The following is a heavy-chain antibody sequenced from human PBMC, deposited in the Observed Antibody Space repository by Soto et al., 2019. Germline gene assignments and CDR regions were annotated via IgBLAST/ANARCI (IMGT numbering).Heavy chain of an antibody. V-gene: IGHV4-31*03. CDR1: GVSINSGGYY. CDR2: IYYTGHT. J-gene: IGHJ3*02. D-gene: IGHD1-1*01. CDR3: ARGSQLEIHELDI. Sequence: QVQLQESGPGLVKPSQTLSLTCSVSGVSINSGGYYWSWIRHHPGKGLEWIGYIYYTGHTFYNPSLKSRVTMSLDTSKNQFSLKLSSVTAADTDVYYCARGSQLEIHELDIWGQGTMVTVSS.